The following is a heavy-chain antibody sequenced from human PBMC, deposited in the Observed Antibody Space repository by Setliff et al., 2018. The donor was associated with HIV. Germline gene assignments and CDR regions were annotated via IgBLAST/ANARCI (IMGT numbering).Heavy chain of an antibody. CDR3: ARVMIGYSGYDAFDY. CDR2: ISTSGGAA. D-gene: IGHD5-12*01. CDR1: GFTFSNHV. Sequence: PGGSLRLSCAASGFTFSNHVMNWVHQAPGKGLEWVSAISTSGGAADYADSVKGRFTISRDNSRNTLYLQMNSLRAEDTAVYYCARVMIGYSGYDAFDYWGQGALVTVSS. V-gene: IGHV3-23*01. J-gene: IGHJ4*02.